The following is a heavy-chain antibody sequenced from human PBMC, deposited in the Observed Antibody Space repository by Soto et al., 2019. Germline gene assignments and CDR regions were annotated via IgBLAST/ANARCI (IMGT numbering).Heavy chain of an antibody. CDR2: IWYDGSNK. J-gene: IGHJ6*02. CDR1: GFTFSSYG. CDR3: GKGRSYYYYYGVDV. Sequence: AGGSLRLSCAASGFTFSSYGMHWVRQAPGKGLEWVAVIWYDGSNKYYADSVKGRFTISRDNSKNTLYLQMNSLRAEDTAVYYCGKGRSYYYYYGVDVWGQGTTVTVSS. V-gene: IGHV3-33*06. D-gene: IGHD1-26*01.